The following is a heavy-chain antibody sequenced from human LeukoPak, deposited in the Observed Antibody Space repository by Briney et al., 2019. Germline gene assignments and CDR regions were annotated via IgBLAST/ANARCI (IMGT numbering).Heavy chain of an antibody. CDR1: GGSISSISYY. Sequence: SETLSLTCTVSGGSISSISYYWGWIRQPPGKGLEWIGSIYYSGSTYYNPSLKSRVTISVDTSKNQFSLKLSSVTAADTAVYYCARHSPYGGPFDYWGQGTLVTVSS. CDR2: IYYSGST. J-gene: IGHJ4*02. D-gene: IGHD4-23*01. V-gene: IGHV4-39*01. CDR3: ARHSPYGGPFDY.